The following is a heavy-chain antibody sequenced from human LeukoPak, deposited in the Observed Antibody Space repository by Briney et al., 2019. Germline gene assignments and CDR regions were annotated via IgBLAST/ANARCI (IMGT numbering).Heavy chain of an antibody. CDR1: GFIFSSYA. CDR3: AKDRGGHSGRYSFQY. V-gene: IGHV3-23*01. D-gene: IGHD1-26*01. J-gene: IGHJ4*02. Sequence: GGSLRLSCAASGFIFSSYAMSWVRQAPGKGLEWVSVISGSGGTTYAADPVKGRFTISRDNSKSTLYLQMNSLRAEDTAVYYCAKDRGGHSGRYSFQYWGQGTLVTVSS. CDR2: ISGSGGTT.